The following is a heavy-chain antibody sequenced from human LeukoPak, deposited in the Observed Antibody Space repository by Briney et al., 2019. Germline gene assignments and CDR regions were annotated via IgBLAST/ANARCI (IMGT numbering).Heavy chain of an antibody. V-gene: IGHV1-69*06. CDR1: GYTFTGYY. CDR2: IIPIFGTA. J-gene: IGHJ3*02. Sequence: ASVKVSCKASGYTFTGYYMHWVRQAPGQGLEWMGGIIPIFGTANYAQKFQGRVTISADKSTSTAYMELSSLRSEDTAVYYCAGGHMAAAGINKGYDDFDIWGQGTMVTVAS. D-gene: IGHD6-13*01. CDR3: AGGHMAAAGINKGYDDFDI.